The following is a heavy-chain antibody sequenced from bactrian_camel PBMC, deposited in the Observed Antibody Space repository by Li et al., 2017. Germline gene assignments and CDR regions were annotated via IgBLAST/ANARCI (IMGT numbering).Heavy chain of an antibody. Sequence: DVQLVESGGGSVKAGGSLRLSCTDPGFTSNGCAMNWFRQAAGKQREWVSTIRADGSTSYADSVKGRFTISEDKAKDTVYLQMNSLKPEDTAMYSCTRSASGRCAGYWGQGTQVTV. V-gene: IGHV3S42*01. D-gene: IGHD5*01. CDR2: IRADGST. CDR3: TRSASGRCAGY. CDR1: GFTSNGCA. J-gene: IGHJ4*01.